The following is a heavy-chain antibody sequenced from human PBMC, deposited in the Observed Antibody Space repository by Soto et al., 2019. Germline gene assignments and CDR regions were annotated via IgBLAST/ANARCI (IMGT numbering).Heavy chain of an antibody. CDR1: GFTFSSYW. D-gene: IGHD3-3*01. CDR3: AREVNYDFWSGYPNYYYYMDV. J-gene: IGHJ6*03. CDR2: IKQDGSEK. V-gene: IGHV3-7*01. Sequence: EVQLVESGGGLVQPGGSLRLSCAASGFTFSSYWMSWVRQAPGKGLEWVANIKQDGSEKYYVDSVKGRFTISRDNAKNSLYLQMNSLRAEDTAVYYRAREVNYDFWSGYPNYYYYMDVWGKGTTVTVSS.